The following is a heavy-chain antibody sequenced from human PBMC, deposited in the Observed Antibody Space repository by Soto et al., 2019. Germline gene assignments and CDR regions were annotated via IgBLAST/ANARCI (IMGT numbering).Heavy chain of an antibody. CDR1: GYSFTSYW. CDR2: IYPGDSDT. Sequence: GESLKIACKGSGYSFTSYWIGWVRQMPGKGLEWMGIIYPGDSDTRYSPSFQGQVTISADKSISTAYLQWSSLKASDTAMYYCARRPNWNYGYYYYGMDVWGQGTTVTVS. J-gene: IGHJ6*02. D-gene: IGHD1-7*01. V-gene: IGHV5-51*01. CDR3: ARRPNWNYGYYYYGMDV.